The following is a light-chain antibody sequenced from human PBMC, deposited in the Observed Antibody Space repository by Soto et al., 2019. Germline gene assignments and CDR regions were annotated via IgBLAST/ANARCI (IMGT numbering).Light chain of an antibody. CDR2: APS. V-gene: IGKV1D-16*01. CDR3: QQLHGYPIT. Sequence: DIQMTQSPSTLSASVGDTVTITCRSSQDVGRWLSWYQQKPGKAPKLLIYAPSNFQSGVPSRFSGSGSGTHFTLTISSLQPEDFATYYCQQLHGYPITFGQGTRLEIK. J-gene: IGKJ5*01. CDR1: QDVGRW.